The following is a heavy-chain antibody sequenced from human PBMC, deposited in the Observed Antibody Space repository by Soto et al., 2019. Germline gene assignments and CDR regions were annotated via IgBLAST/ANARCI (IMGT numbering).Heavy chain of an antibody. D-gene: IGHD6-13*01. CDR2: ISAYNGNT. CDR1: GYTFTNYA. J-gene: IGHJ4*02. CDR3: ARDLAAAGPFDY. V-gene: IGHV1-18*01. Sequence: QVQLVQSGAEVKKPGASVKVSCKASGYTFTNYAFSWVRQAPGQGLEWMGWISAYNGNTNYPQKLQGSVTMTTDTSTSTAYMELRSLRSDDTAVYFCARDLAAAGPFDYWGQGTLVTVSS.